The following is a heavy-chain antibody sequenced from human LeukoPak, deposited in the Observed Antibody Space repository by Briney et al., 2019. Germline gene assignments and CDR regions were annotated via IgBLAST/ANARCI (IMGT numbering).Heavy chain of an antibody. J-gene: IGHJ4*02. Sequence: GGSLRLSCAAPGFTFSSYAMTWVRQAPGKGLEWVSSISSSSSYIYYADSVKGRFTISRDNAKNSLYLQMNSLRAEDTAVYYCARVRAGTGSLDYWGQGTLVTVSS. V-gene: IGHV3-21*01. D-gene: IGHD1-1*01. CDR3: ARVRAGTGSLDY. CDR1: GFTFSSYA. CDR2: ISSSSSYI.